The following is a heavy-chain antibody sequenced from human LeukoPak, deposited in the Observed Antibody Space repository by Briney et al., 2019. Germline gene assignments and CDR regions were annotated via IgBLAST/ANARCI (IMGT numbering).Heavy chain of an antibody. J-gene: IGHJ4*02. CDR3: AGGSAEAWDLPHY. CDR1: GGSISSYY. CDR2: IYYSGST. Sequence: SETLSLTCTVSGGSISSYYWSWIRQPPGKGLEWIGYIYYSGSTNYNPSLKSRVTISVDTSKNQFSLKLSSVTAADTAVYYCAGGSAEAWDLPHYWGQGTLVTVSS. D-gene: IGHD1-26*01. V-gene: IGHV4-59*01.